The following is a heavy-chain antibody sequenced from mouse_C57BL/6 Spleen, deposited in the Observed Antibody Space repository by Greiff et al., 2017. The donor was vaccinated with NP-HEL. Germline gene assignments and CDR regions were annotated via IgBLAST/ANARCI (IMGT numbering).Heavy chain of an antibody. Sequence: VKLMESGPELVKPGASVKISCKASGYAFSSSWMNWVKQRPGKGLEWIGRIYPGDGDTNYNGKFKGKATLTADKSSSTAYMQLSSLTSEDSAVYFCARGGDYYGSSYAFAYWGQGTLVTVSA. CDR1: GYAFSSSW. J-gene: IGHJ3*01. CDR3: ARGGDYYGSSYAFAY. D-gene: IGHD1-1*01. CDR2: IYPGDGDT. V-gene: IGHV1-82*01.